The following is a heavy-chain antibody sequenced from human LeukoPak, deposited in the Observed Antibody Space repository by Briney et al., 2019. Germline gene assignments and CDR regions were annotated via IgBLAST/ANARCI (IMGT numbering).Heavy chain of an antibody. V-gene: IGHV1-8*01. J-gene: IGHJ6*02. CDR1: GYTFTRYD. CDR3: ARGPTLVPQNYYYYYGMDV. CDR2: MSPNSGNT. Sequence: ASVKVSCKASGYTFTRYDINWVRQATGQGLEWMGWMSPNSGNTGYAQKFQGRVTMTRNTSISTAYMELSSLRSEDTAVYYCARGPTLVPQNYYYYYGMDVWGQGTTDTVSS. D-gene: IGHD2-2*01.